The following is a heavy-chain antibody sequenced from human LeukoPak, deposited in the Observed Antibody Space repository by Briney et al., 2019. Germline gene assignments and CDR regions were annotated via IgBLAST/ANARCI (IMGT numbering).Heavy chain of an antibody. J-gene: IGHJ4*02. V-gene: IGHV1-8*03. Sequence: ASVKVSCKASGYTFTSYDINWVRQATGQGLEWMGWMNPNSGNTGYAQKFQGRVTITRNTSISTAYMELSSLRSEDTAVYYCARGGGYCSSTSCYTLDYWGQGTLVTVSS. CDR3: ARGGGYCSSTSCYTLDY. CDR2: MNPNSGNT. D-gene: IGHD2-2*02. CDR1: GYTFTSYD.